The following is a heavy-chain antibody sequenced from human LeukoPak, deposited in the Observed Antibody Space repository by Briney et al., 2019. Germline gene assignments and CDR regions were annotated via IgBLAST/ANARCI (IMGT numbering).Heavy chain of an antibody. Sequence: PSETLSLTCTVSGGSISSGGYYWSWIRQHPGKGLEWIGYVYYSGSTYYNPSLKSRLTISLDTSKNQLSLKLSSVTAADTAVYYCARAGSGYLVDYWGQGTLVTVSS. V-gene: IGHV4-31*03. CDR1: GGSISSGGYY. CDR3: ARAGSGYLVDY. J-gene: IGHJ4*02. D-gene: IGHD5-12*01. CDR2: VYYSGST.